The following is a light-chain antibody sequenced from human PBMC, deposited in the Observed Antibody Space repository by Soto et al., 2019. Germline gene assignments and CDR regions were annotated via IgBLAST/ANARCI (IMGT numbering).Light chain of an antibody. Sequence: DIQMTQSPSSLSASIGDRVTISCRASQGISNDLAWYQQKPGKVPYLLIYAASTSHSGVPSRFRGSGSGTDFTLTISSLQPQDVATYYCQNYNSAPRTFGQGTTVDIQ. CDR2: AAS. CDR1: QGISND. CDR3: QNYNSAPRT. V-gene: IGKV1-27*01. J-gene: IGKJ1*01.